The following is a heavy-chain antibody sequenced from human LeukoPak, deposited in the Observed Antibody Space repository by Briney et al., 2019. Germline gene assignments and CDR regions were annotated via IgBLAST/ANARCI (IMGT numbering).Heavy chain of an antibody. Sequence: PSETLSLTCTVSGGSINSSSYYWGWIRQPPGKGLEWIGSIFYSGNTYDNPSLKSRVTISVDTSKNQFSLKLNSVTAADTAVYYCARGQGATVPQVGKNWFDPWGQGTRVIVSS. CDR3: ARGQGATVPQVGKNWFDP. J-gene: IGHJ5*02. CDR2: IFYSGNT. V-gene: IGHV4-39*01. CDR1: GGSINSSSYY. D-gene: IGHD1-26*01.